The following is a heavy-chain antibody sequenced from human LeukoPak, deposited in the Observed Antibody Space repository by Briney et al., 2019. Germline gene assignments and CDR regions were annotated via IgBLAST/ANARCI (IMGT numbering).Heavy chain of an antibody. Sequence: GASLRLSCAASGFTFSDYTINWVRQAPGKGLEWVSSISSSSSYIYYADSVKGRFTISRDNAKNSLYLQMNSLRAEDTAVYYCARDRSSGWRFDYWGQGTLVTVSS. CDR2: ISSSSSYI. V-gene: IGHV3-21*01. D-gene: IGHD6-19*01. J-gene: IGHJ4*02. CDR1: GFTFSDYT. CDR3: ARDRSSGWRFDY.